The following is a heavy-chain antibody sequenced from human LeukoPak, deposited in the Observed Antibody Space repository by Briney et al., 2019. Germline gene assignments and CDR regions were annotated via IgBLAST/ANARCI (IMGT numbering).Heavy chain of an antibody. J-gene: IGHJ4*02. CDR3: ARVFPLEYYFDY. CDR1: GFTFSNYS. D-gene: IGHD3-3*01. Sequence: GGSLRLSCAASGFTFSNYSMNWVRQAPGKGLEWVSAISSSSTYIYYADSVRGRLTISRDNAKNSVYLQMNSLRAEDTAVYYCARVFPLEYYFDYWGQGTLVTVSS. V-gene: IGHV3-21*01. CDR2: ISSSSTYI.